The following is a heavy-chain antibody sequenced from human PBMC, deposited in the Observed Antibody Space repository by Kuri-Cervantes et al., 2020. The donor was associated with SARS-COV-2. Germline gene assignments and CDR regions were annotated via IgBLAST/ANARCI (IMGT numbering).Heavy chain of an antibody. CDR2: IKQDGSEK. V-gene: IGHV3-7*01. CDR1: GFTLDDYG. Sequence: GEFLKISCAASGFTLDDYGMYWVRQTPGKGLEWVANIKQDGSEKYYVDSVKGRFTISRDNAKNSLYLQMNSLRAEDTAVYYCARGPGGRRYSYGYEDYYYYYMDVWGKGTTVTVSS. J-gene: IGHJ6*03. CDR3: ARGPGGRRYSYGYEDYYYYYMDV. D-gene: IGHD5-18*01.